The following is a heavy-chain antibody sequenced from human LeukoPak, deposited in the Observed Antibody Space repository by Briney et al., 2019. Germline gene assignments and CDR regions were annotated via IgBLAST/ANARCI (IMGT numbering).Heavy chain of an antibody. CDR2: INPSGGST. V-gene: IGHV1-46*03. CDR3: ARDHHSNIVATIKGQQLVREDY. J-gene: IGHJ4*02. Sequence: ASVKVSCKASGYTFTSYYMHLVRQAPGQGLEWMGIINPSGGSTSYAQKFQGRVTMTRDTSTSTVYMELSSLRSEDTAVYYCARDHHSNIVATIKGQQLVREDYWGQGTLVTVSS. D-gene: IGHD5-12*01. CDR1: GYTFTSYY.